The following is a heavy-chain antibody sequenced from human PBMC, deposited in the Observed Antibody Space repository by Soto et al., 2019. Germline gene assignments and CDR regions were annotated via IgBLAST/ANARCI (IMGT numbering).Heavy chain of an antibody. D-gene: IGHD3-16*02. CDR2: IYYSGST. CDR1: GGSISSYY. J-gene: IGHJ5*02. Sequence: SETLSLTCTVSGGSISSYYWSWIRQPPGKGLEWIGYIYYSGSTNYNPSLKSRVTISVDTSKNQFSLKLSSVSAADTAVYYCARVATPNYDYVWGSYRQNWFDPWGQGTLVTVSS. V-gene: IGHV4-59*08. CDR3: ARVATPNYDYVWGSYRQNWFDP.